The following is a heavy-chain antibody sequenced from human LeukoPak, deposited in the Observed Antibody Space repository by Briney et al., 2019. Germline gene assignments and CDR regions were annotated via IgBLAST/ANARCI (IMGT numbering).Heavy chain of an antibody. CDR2: ISSSGSTI. V-gene: IGHV3-48*03. Sequence: GGSLRLSCAASGFTFSSYEMNWARQAPGKGLEWVSYISSSGSTIYYADSVKGRFTISRDNAKNSLYLQMNSLRAEDTAVYYCATEQWLDGNAFDIWGQGTMVTVSS. J-gene: IGHJ3*02. D-gene: IGHD6-19*01. CDR1: GFTFSSYE. CDR3: ATEQWLDGNAFDI.